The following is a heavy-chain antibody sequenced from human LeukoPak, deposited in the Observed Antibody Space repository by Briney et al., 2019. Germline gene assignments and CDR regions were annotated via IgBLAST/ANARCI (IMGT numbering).Heavy chain of an antibody. Sequence: NPSETLSLTCTVSGGSISSYYWSWIRQPPGKGLEWIGYIYYSGSTYYNPSLKSRVTISVDTSKNQFSLRLSSVTAADTAVYYCARDPAALGDATFDYWGQGTLVTVSS. CDR1: GGSISSYY. CDR3: ARDPAALGDATFDY. CDR2: IYYSGST. J-gene: IGHJ4*02. D-gene: IGHD4-17*01. V-gene: IGHV4-59*12.